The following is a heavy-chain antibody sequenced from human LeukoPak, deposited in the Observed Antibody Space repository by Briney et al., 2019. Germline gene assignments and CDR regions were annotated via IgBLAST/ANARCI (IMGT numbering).Heavy chain of an antibody. CDR2: ISYGGSNK. Sequence: GGSLRLSCAASGFTFSSYEMHWVRQAPGKGLEWVADISYGGSNKYYADSVKGRFTISRDNSKNTLYLQMNSLRAEDTAGYLCSGGYYYGMDVWGQGTTVAVSS. CDR3: SGGYYYGMDV. D-gene: IGHD3-10*02. CDR1: GFTFSSYE. V-gene: IGHV3-30*04. J-gene: IGHJ6*02.